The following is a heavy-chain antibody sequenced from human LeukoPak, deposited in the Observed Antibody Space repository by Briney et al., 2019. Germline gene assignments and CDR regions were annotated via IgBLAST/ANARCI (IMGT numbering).Heavy chain of an antibody. CDR3: ASQGDSSGYYYYYGMDV. Sequence: GRSLRLSCAASGFTLSSYGMHWVRQAPGKGLEWVSYISSSGSTIYYADSVKGRFTISRDNAKNSLYLQMNSLRAEDTAVYYCASQGDSSGYYYYYGMDVWGQGTTVTVSS. CDR2: ISSSGSTI. D-gene: IGHD3-22*01. J-gene: IGHJ6*02. V-gene: IGHV3-48*04. CDR1: GFTLSSYG.